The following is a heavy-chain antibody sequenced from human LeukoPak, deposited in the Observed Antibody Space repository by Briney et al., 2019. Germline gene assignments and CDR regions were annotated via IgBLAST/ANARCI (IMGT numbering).Heavy chain of an antibody. D-gene: IGHD3-22*01. Sequence: SETLSLTCTVSGGSISSYYWSWIRQPPGKGLEWIGYIYYSGSSNYNPSLKSRVTISVDTSKNQFSLKLSSVTAADTAVYYCARLGYYYDSSGSSDAFDILGQGTMVTVSS. CDR3: ARLGYYYDSSGSSDAFDI. CDR1: GGSISSYY. V-gene: IGHV4-59*08. CDR2: IYYSGSS. J-gene: IGHJ3*02.